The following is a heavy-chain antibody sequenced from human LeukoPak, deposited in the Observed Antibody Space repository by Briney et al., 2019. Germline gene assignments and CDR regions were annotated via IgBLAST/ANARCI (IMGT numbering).Heavy chain of an antibody. CDR2: FDPEDGET. CDR1: GPTLTELS. V-gene: IGHV1-24*01. D-gene: IGHD4-17*01. CDR3: ATDAPFYGDYTY. J-gene: IGHJ4*02. Sequence: GASVKLSCKVFGPTLTELSMHSLRQSPRIELKGMGGFDPEDGETIYAQKFQGRVTMTEDTSTDTAYMELSSPRSEDTAVYYCATDAPFYGDYTYCGQGTLVTVSS.